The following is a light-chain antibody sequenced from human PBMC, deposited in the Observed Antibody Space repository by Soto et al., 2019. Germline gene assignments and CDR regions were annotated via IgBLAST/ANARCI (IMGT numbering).Light chain of an antibody. J-gene: IGLJ1*01. V-gene: IGLV1-44*01. CDR1: NSNIASNT. CDR3: AAWDDTLKRYV. CDR2: YNN. Sequence: QSVLTQPPSAYETPGQTVSISCSGSNSNIASNTVNWYQHLPGTAPKLLIYYNNQRPSGVPDRFSGSKSGTSASLAISGLQSEDESDYYCAAWDDTLKRYVFGTGTKVTVL.